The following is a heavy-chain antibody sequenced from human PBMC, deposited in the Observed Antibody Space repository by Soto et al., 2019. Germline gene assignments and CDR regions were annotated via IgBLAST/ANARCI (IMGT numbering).Heavy chain of an antibody. J-gene: IGHJ4*02. D-gene: IGHD2-15*01. CDR1: GFTFSDYY. V-gene: IGHV3-11*01. CDR2: ISSSGSTI. Sequence: GGSLRLSCAASGFTFSDYYMSWIRQAPGKGLEWVSYISSSGSTIYYADSVKGRFTISRDNAKNSLYLQMNSLRAEDTAVYYCARPVVVAASPFDYWGQGTLVTVSS. CDR3: ARPVVVAASPFDY.